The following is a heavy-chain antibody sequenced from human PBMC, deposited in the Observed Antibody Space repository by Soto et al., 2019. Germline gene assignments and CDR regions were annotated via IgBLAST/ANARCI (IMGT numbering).Heavy chain of an antibody. CDR2: VYYNGNP. Sequence: SVTLSLTCSLPRSSNIRSPYQWVWTRQPQGKGLEWMGNVYYNGNPYYTPPLSSRLTISVDTSNNHFSLKVKSVTAADTAVYYCARFSGSYNDRYFDCWGQG. J-gene: IGHJ4*02. CDR1: RSSNIRSPYQ. D-gene: IGHD1-26*01. CDR3: ARFSGSYNDRYFDC. V-gene: IGHV4-39*02.